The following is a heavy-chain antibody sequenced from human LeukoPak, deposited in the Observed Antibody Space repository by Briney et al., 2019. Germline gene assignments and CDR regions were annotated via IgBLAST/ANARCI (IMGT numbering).Heavy chain of an antibody. J-gene: IGHJ6*03. CDR2: IYAGDSDT. CDR1: GYIFPNYW. V-gene: IGHV5-51*01. D-gene: IGHD3-16*01. Sequence: GESLKISCKGSGYIFPNYWLGWVRQMPGKGLEWMGFIYAGDSDTTYSPSFQGQVTISAVKSINTVYLQWSNLKASDTATYYCARRGGGGDYYYMDVWGKGTTVTVFS. CDR3: ARRGGGGDYYYMDV.